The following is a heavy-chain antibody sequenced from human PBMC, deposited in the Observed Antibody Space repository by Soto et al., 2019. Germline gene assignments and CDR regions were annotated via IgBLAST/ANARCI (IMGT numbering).Heavy chain of an antibody. J-gene: IGHJ3*01. V-gene: IGHV5-51*01. D-gene: IGHD1-26*01. CDR1: GFRFKNYW. CDR2: VYPEDSDV. CDR3: ARTYTGSRNLDVFDL. Sequence: GESLKISCQGSGFRFKNYWIAWVRHMPGKALEWMGVVYPEDSDVRYISSFQSQVTISVDKSNNTAYLHWASLKASDTGIYYCARTYTGSRNLDVFDLWGQGTVVTVSS.